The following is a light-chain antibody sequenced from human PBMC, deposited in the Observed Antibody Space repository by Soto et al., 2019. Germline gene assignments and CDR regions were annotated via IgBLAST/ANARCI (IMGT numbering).Light chain of an antibody. J-gene: IGLJ1*01. CDR3: CSYAGSSLYV. CDR1: SSDVGAYNY. CDR2: EVT. Sequence: QSVLTQPPSASGSPGQSVTLSCTGTSSDVGAYNYVSWYQQHPDKAPKLMIYEVTKRPSGVPDRFSGSKSGNTASLTVSGLQAEDEADYYCCSYAGSSLYVFGTGTKVTVL. V-gene: IGLV2-8*01.